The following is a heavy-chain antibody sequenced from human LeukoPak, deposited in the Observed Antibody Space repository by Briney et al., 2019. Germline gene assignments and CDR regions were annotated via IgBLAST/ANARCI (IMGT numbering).Heavy chain of an antibody. CDR3: ANLGLYDRSGYPRPLGFRAFDI. CDR2: ISGSGGST. CDR1: RFTFSSYA. V-gene: IGHV3-23*01. J-gene: IGHJ3*02. D-gene: IGHD3-22*01. Sequence: GGSLRLSCAASRFTFSSYAMSWVRQAPGKGREGGSAISGSGGSTSYADPVRGRFTISRDNSKNTLYLQMNSRRAEDTAVYYCANLGLYDRSGYPRPLGFRAFDIGGQGTMVTVSS.